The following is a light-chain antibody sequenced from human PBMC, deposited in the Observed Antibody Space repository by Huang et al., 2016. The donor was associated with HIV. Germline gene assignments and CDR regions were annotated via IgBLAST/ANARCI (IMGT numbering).Light chain of an antibody. Sequence: PGERATLSCRASQSVSSNLAWYQQKPGQAPRLLIYGASTRATGVPARFSGSGSGTEFTLTISSLQSEDFALYYCQQYNNWPPITFGQGTRLEIK. CDR3: QQYNNWPPIT. J-gene: IGKJ5*01. V-gene: IGKV3-15*01. CDR1: QSVSSN. CDR2: GAS.